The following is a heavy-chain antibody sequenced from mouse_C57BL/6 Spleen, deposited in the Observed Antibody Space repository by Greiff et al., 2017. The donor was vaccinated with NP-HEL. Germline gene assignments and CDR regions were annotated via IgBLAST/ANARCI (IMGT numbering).Heavy chain of an antibody. CDR1: GFTFSNYW. CDR3: TGPSEGDAMDY. Sequence: EVKVEESGGGLVQPGGSMKLSCVASGFTFSNYWMNWVRQSPEKGLEWVAQIRLKSDNYATHYAESVKGRFTISRDDSKSSVYLQMNNLRAEDTGIYYCTGPSEGDAMDYWGQGTSVTVSS. CDR2: IRLKSDNYAT. V-gene: IGHV6-3*01. J-gene: IGHJ4*01.